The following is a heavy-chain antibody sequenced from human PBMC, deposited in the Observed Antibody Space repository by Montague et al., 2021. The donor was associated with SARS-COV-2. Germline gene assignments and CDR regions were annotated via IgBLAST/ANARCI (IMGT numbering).Heavy chain of an antibody. V-gene: IGHV4-39*02. CDR2: IYYSGRH. J-gene: IGHJ4*02. Sequence: SETLSLTCTVSGGSISSNSYYWGWIRQPPGQGLEWIGSIYYSGRHYYNPSLKSRVTMSVDTPKNHFSLNLSSVTAADTAVFYCVRWGYADWLLPFEYWGQGTLVTVSS. CDR1: GGSISSNSYY. D-gene: IGHD3-9*01. CDR3: VRWGYADWLLPFEY.